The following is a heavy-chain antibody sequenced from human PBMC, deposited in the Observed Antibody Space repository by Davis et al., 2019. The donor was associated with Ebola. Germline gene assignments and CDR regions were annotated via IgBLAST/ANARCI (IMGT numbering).Heavy chain of an antibody. CDR3: ARRLVATYYFDY. J-gene: IGHJ4*02. CDR1: GGSISSGVNY. CDR2: IYYSGST. V-gene: IGHV4-31*03. Sequence: MPSETLSLTCTVSGGSISSGVNYWSWVRQHPGKGLEWIGYIYYSGSTYYNPSLKSRVSISVDTSKNQFSLKVSSVTAADTAVYYCARRLVATYYFDYWGQGTLVTVSS. D-gene: IGHD5-12*01.